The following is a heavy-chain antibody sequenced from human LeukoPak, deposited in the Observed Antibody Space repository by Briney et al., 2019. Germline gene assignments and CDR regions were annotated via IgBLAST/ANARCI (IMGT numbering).Heavy chain of an antibody. Sequence: GGSLRLSCAASGFTFSSYWMSWVRQAPGKGLEWVANIKQDGSEKYYVDSVKGRFTISRDNAKNSLYLQMNSLRAEDTAVYYCARLLRYGGNSYFGYWGQGTLVTVSS. CDR1: GFTFSSYW. CDR3: ARLLRYGGNSYFGY. V-gene: IGHV3-7*01. D-gene: IGHD4-23*01. CDR2: IKQDGSEK. J-gene: IGHJ4*02.